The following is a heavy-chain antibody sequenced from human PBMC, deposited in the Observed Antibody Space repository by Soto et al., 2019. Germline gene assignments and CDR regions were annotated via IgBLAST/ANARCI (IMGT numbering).Heavy chain of an antibody. V-gene: IGHV1-2*02. CDR2: IDPRSGGT. CDR1: GYPITTYY. D-gene: IGHD3-10*01. J-gene: IGHJ4*02. CDR3: ATDDYGIFPY. Sequence: GASVKVSCKVSGYPITTYYIHWVRQAPGQGLEWMGWIDPRSGGTVYEQKFQGRVTMTRDTSISTVYMDLSGLTSDDTALYYCATDDYGIFPYWGQGSLVTVSS.